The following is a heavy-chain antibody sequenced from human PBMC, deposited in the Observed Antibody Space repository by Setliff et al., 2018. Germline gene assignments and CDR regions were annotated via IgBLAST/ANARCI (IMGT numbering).Heavy chain of an antibody. V-gene: IGHV5-51*01. CDR2: IFPDDSYT. J-gene: IGHJ6*03. CDR3: ARQKYGDYDDENYYYRDV. D-gene: IGHD4-17*01. Sequence: PGESLKISCKGSGYTFTNSWINWVRQMPGKGPEWMGIIFPDDSYTNYNPSFQGRITISADKSVTTVYVQWSSLKASDTAMYYCARQKYGDYDDENYYYRDVWGKGTTVTVSS. CDR1: GYTFTNSW.